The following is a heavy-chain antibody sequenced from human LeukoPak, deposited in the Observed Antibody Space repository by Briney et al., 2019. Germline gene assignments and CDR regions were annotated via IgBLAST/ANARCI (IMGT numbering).Heavy chain of an antibody. D-gene: IGHD6-13*01. CDR3: ARGRFGSSWYYFDY. CDR2: ISGSGGST. CDR1: GFTFSTYA. V-gene: IGHV3-23*01. Sequence: PGGSLRLSCGASGFTFSTYAMSWVRQAPGKGLEWVSTISGSGGSTYYADSVKGRFTISRDNSKNTLYLQMNSLRAEDTAVYYCARGRFGSSWYYFDYWGQGTLVTVSS. J-gene: IGHJ4*02.